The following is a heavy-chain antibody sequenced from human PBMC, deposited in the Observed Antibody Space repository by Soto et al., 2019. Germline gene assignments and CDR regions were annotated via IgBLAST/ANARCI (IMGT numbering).Heavy chain of an antibody. J-gene: IGHJ6*02. D-gene: IGHD2-21*01. CDR2: IYYSGTT. V-gene: IGHV4-31*03. CDR1: GGSISSGGYY. Sequence: QVQLQESGPGLVKPSQTLSLTCTVSGGSISSGGYYWYWIRQHPGKGLEWIGYIYYSGTTYYNPSLKRRVTISLDTSKNQFSLKLSSVTAADTAVYYCAASCVACGGFNYYGMDVWGQGTTVTVSS. CDR3: AASCVACGGFNYYGMDV.